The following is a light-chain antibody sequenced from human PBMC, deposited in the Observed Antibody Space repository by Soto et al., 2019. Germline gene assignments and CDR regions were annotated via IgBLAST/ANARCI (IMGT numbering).Light chain of an antibody. CDR3: QQCYMGWT. V-gene: IGKV1-5*01. J-gene: IGKJ1*01. CDR1: QSIGRF. CDR2: DAS. Sequence: DIQMTQSPSTLSASVGDRVTIPCRASQSIGRFLAWYQHQPGKAPKLLIYDASTLESGVPSRFSGTGSGTEFTFSITSLQPEDFGTYYCQQCYMGWTFGQGTKV.